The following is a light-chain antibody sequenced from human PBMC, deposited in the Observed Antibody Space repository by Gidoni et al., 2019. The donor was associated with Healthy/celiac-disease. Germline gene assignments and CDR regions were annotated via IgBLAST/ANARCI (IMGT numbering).Light chain of an antibody. Sequence: QSALTPPPSASGSPGQSVTISCTGPSSDAGGYNYVSWYQQHPGKAPKLMIYEVSKRPSGVPDRFSGSKSGNTASLTVSGLQAEDEADYYCSSYAGSNVVFGGGTKLTVL. CDR3: SSYAGSNVV. J-gene: IGLJ2*01. CDR2: EVS. CDR1: SSDAGGYNY. V-gene: IGLV2-8*01.